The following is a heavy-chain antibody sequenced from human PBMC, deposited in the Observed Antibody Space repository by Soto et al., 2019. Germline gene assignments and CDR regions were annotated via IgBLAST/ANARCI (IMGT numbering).Heavy chain of an antibody. CDR1: GFTFSSYA. CDR3: AKGGYCSSTSCYDRGFDY. Sequence: GGSLRLSCAASGFTFSSYAMSWVRQAPGKGLEWVSAISGSGGSTYYADSVKGRFTISRDNSKNTLYLQMNSLRAEDTAVYYCAKGGYCSSTSCYDRGFDYWGQGTLVTVSS. J-gene: IGHJ4*02. V-gene: IGHV3-23*01. CDR2: ISGSGGST. D-gene: IGHD2-2*01.